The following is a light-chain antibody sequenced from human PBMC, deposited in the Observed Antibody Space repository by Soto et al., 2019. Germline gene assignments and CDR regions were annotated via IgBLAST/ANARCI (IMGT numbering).Light chain of an antibody. CDR3: LQDYNYPYT. V-gene: IGKV1-6*01. J-gene: IGKJ2*01. CDR2: AAS. Sequence: AIQMTQSPSSLSASPGDRATITCRASQSISSDLGWYQQKRGKAPKLLIYAASSLPTGVPSRFSGSGSGTEFTLTISSLQPEDFATYYCLQDYNYPYTFGQGTKLEIK. CDR1: QSISSD.